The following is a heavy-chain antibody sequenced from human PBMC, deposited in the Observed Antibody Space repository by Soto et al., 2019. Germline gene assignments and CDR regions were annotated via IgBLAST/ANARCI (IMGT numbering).Heavy chain of an antibody. CDR1: GCTLSSYA. CDR3: ARENVLMVYAIRGYYYGMDV. V-gene: IGHV3-30-3*01. CDR2: ISYDGSNK. J-gene: IGHJ6*02. Sequence: QVQLGESGGGVVQPGRSLRLSCAASGCTLSSYAMHWVRQAPGKGLEWVAVISYDGSNKYYADSVKGRFTISRDNSKNTLDLPMKSLRAEDTAVYYCARENVLMVYAIRGYYYGMDVWGQGTTVTVSS. D-gene: IGHD2-8*01.